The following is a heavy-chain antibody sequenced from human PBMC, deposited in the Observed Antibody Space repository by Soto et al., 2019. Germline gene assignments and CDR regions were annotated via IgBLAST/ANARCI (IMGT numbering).Heavy chain of an antibody. CDR3: ASGGTSIAAAFFDY. CDR1: GGSFSGYY. Sequence: KTSETLSLTCAVYGGSFSGYYWSWIRQPPGKGLEWIGEINHSGSTNYNPSLKSRVTISVDTSKNQFSLKLSSVTAADTAVYYCASGGTSIAAAFFDYWGQGTLVTVSS. V-gene: IGHV4-34*01. CDR2: INHSGST. D-gene: IGHD6-13*01. J-gene: IGHJ4*02.